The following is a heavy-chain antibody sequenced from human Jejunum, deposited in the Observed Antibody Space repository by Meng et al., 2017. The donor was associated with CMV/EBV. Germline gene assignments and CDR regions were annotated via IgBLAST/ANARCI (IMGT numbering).Heavy chain of an antibody. D-gene: IGHD6-6*01. V-gene: IGHV1-46*01. CDR1: GYTFTNYY. J-gene: IGHJ4*02. CDR2: INPSGDNT. Sequence: SCTASGYTFTNYYMHWVRQAPGQELEWMAKINPSGDNTNYAQKFQGRVTMTRDTSTSTVYMELSSLRSEDTAVYYCARSPYSRSSYDYWGQGTLVTVSS. CDR3: ARSPYSRSSYDY.